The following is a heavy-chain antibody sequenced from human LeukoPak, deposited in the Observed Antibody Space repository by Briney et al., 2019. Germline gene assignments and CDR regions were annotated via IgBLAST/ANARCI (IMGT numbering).Heavy chain of an antibody. CDR2: INPSGGST. J-gene: IGHJ3*02. Sequence: GASVKDSCKASGYTFTSYYMHWVRQAPGQGLEWMGIINPSGGSTSYAQKFQGRVTMTRDTSTSTVYMELSSLRSEDTAVYYCATASWREGHGGAFDIWGQGTMVTVSS. V-gene: IGHV1-46*01. CDR3: ATASWREGHGGAFDI. CDR1: GYTFTSYY. D-gene: IGHD6-13*01.